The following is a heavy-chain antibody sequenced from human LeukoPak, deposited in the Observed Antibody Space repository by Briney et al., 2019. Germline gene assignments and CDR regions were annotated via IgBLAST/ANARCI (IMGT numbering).Heavy chain of an antibody. D-gene: IGHD1-26*01. Sequence: DSVKVSCKASGYTFTSYYMHWVRQAPGQGLEWMGIINPSGGSTSYAQKFQGRVTMTRDTSTSTVYMELSSLRSEDTAVYYCARDRGIVGATTRFDYWGQGTLVTVSS. CDR1: GYTFTSYY. J-gene: IGHJ4*02. CDR2: INPSGGST. V-gene: IGHV1-46*01. CDR3: ARDRGIVGATTRFDY.